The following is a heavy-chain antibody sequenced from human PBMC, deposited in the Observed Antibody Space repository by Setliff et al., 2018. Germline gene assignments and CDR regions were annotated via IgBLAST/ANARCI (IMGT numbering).Heavy chain of an antibody. CDR3: ARPYSSSARWYFDL. D-gene: IGHD6-6*01. V-gene: IGHV7-4-1*02. Sequence: ASVKVSCKAPGYTFTSYAMNWVRQAPGQGLEWMGWINTNTGNPTYAQGFTGRFVFSLDTSVSTAYLQISSLKAEDTAVYYCARPYSSSARWYFDLWGRGTLVT. CDR2: INTNTGNP. J-gene: IGHJ2*01. CDR1: GYTFTSYA.